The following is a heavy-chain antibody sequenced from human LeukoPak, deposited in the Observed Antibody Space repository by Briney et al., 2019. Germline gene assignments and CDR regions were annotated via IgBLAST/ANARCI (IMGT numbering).Heavy chain of an antibody. CDR2: IYSGGST. J-gene: IGHJ4*02. Sequence: GGSLRLSCAASGFTVSSNYMSWVRQAPGKGLEWVSVIYSGGSTYYADSVKGRFTISRDNSKNTLYLQMNSLRAEDTAVYYCARGVRRASGPHYWGQGTLLTVSS. CDR3: ARGVRRASGPHY. V-gene: IGHV3-66*01. CDR1: GFTVSSNY. D-gene: IGHD3-10*01.